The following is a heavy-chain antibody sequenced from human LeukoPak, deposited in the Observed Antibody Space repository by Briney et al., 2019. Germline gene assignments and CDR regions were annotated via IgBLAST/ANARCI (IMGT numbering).Heavy chain of an antibody. CDR1: GFSVSSNY. CDR2: TYSGGTT. D-gene: IGHD6-13*01. V-gene: IGHV3-66*02. CDR3: ASDSSWYGGRVTDY. J-gene: IGHJ4*02. Sequence: GGSLRLSCAASGFSVSSNYMSWVRQAPGKGLDWVSVTYSGGTTYYADSVKDRFTVSRDNSKNTLHLQMNSLRAEDTAVYYCASDSSWYGGRVTDYWGQGTLVTVSS.